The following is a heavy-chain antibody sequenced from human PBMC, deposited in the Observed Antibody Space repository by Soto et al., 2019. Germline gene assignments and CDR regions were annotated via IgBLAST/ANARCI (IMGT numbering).Heavy chain of an antibody. J-gene: IGHJ3*02. Sequence: EVQLLESGGGLVQPGGSLRLSCAASGFTFRSYAMSWVRQAPGKGLECVATISGSGGATYFADSVKGRFTISRDNSENILYLQMSSLRAEDTAVYYCTQTGPPRDAFAIWGQGTMVSVSS. CDR1: GFTFRSYA. CDR3: TQTGPPRDAFAI. CDR2: ISGSGGAT. V-gene: IGHV3-23*01.